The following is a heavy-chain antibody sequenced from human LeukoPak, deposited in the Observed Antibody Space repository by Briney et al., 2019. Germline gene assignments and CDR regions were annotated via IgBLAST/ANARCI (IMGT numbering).Heavy chain of an antibody. CDR1: GGSISSYY. D-gene: IGHD5-18*01. V-gene: IGHV4-59*01. J-gene: IGHJ4*02. CDR2: IYYSGST. Sequence: SETLSLTCTVSGGSISSYYWSWIRQPPGKGLEWIGYIYYSGSTNYNPSLKSRVTISVDTSKNQFSLKLSSVTAADTAVYYCARDKFGYSYGYLDYWGQGTLVTVSS. CDR3: ARDKFGYSYGYLDY.